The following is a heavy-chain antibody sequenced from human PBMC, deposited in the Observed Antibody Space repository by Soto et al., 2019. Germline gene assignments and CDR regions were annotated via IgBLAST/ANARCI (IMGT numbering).Heavy chain of an antibody. V-gene: IGHV3-21*01. CDR1: GFTFSSYS. D-gene: IGHD3-22*01. CDR3: ARGYHYYDSSGYDKWDAFDI. Sequence: EVQLVESGGGLVKPGGSLRLSCAASGFTFSSYSMNWVRQAPGKGLEWVSSISSSSSYIFYADSVKGRFTISRDNAKNSXYXEMKSLRGEDTAVYYCARGYHYYDSSGYDKWDAFDIWGQGTMVTVSS. CDR2: ISSSSSYI. J-gene: IGHJ3*02.